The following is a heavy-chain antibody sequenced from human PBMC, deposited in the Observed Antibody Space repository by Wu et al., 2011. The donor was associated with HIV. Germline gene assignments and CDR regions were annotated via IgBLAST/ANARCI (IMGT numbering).Heavy chain of an antibody. CDR2: VDPADGET. CDR3: ATPGRYGLGFFDH. V-gene: IGHV1-69-2*01. J-gene: IGHJ4*02. CDR1: GYTFTHYY. Sequence: DVQLVQSGAEVKKPGTTVRISCKVSGYTFTHYYIHWVRQAPGKGLESMGLVDPADGETIYVEKFQGRISINADTSTNTVYMDLSSLRSEDTAVYYCATPGRYGLGFFDHWGQGTRGHRLL. D-gene: IGHD5-18*01.